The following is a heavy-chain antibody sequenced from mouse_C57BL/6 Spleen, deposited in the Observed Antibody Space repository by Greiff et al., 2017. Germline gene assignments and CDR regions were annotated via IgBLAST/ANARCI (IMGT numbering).Heavy chain of an antibody. J-gene: IGHJ2*01. CDR2: IWTGGGT. V-gene: IGHV2-9-1*01. CDR3: ARNYYGSSSYYFDY. Sequence: VKLVESGPGLVAPSQSLSITCTVSGFSLTSYAISWVRQPPGKGLEWLGVIWTGGGTNYNSALKSRLSISKDNSKSQVFLKMNSLQTDDTARYYCARNYYGSSSYYFDYWGQGTTLTVSS. CDR1: GFSLTSYA. D-gene: IGHD1-1*01.